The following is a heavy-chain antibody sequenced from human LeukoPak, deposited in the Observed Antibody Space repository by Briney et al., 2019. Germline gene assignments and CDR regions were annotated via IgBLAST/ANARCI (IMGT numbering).Heavy chain of an antibody. V-gene: IGHV3-74*01. CDR2: ISPDGRDT. J-gene: IGHJ4*02. D-gene: IGHD3-3*01. Sequence: GGSLRLSCAAPGFAFSTYWMHWVRQAPGKGPVWVSRISPDGRDTIYADSVKGRFTMSRDNDKNTLYLQLSSLRAEDTAVYYCARERGPDYDFWSGPLYWGQGTLVTVSS. CDR3: ARERGPDYDFWSGPLY. CDR1: GFAFSTYW.